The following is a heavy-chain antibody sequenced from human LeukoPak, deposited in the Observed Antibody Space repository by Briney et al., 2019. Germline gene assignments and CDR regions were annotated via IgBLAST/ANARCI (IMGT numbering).Heavy chain of an antibody. CDR2: ISSSGST. CDR1: GDSISSGDYY. J-gene: IGHJ4*02. V-gene: IGHV4-61*02. D-gene: IGHD1-26*01. Sequence: SQTLSLTCTVSGDSISSGDYYWSWIRQPAGKGLEWIGRISSSGSTNYNPSLKSRVTISVDTSKNQFSLKLSSVTAADTAVYYCARAAEDTRRELPEYYFDYWGQGTLVTVSS. CDR3: ARAAEDTRRELPEYYFDY.